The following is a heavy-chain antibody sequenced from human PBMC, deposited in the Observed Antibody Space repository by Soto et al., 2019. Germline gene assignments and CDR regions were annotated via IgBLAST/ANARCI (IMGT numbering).Heavy chain of an antibody. V-gene: IGHV4-34*01. CDR1: GGSFSGYY. Sequence: SETLSLTCAVYGGSFSGYYWSWIRQPPGKGLEWIGEINHSGSTNYNPSLKSRVTISVDTSKNQFSLKLSSVTAADTAVYYCARGGPPYCTNGVCYYYYMDVWGKGTTVTVSS. J-gene: IGHJ6*03. CDR2: INHSGST. CDR3: ARGGPPYCTNGVCYYYYMDV. D-gene: IGHD2-8*01.